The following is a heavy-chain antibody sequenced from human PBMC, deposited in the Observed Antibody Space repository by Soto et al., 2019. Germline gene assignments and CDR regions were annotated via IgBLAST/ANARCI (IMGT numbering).Heavy chain of an antibody. CDR3: ARDGLWLRDAFAI. J-gene: IGHJ3*02. Sequence: QVQLQESGPGLVKPSQTLSLTCSVSGDSINGGDYYWNWIRQSPLKGLEWIGHIHYGGSIYYNPSLKSRVTISIDTSENQFSLKLTSVTAADTAVYYCARDGLWLRDAFAIWGLGTMVTDSS. CDR2: IHYGGSI. D-gene: IGHD5-12*01. CDR1: GDSINGGDYY. V-gene: IGHV4-30-4*01.